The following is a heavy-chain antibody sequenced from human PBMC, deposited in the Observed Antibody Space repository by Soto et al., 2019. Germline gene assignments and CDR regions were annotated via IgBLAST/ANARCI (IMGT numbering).Heavy chain of an antibody. CDR1: GVTFSSYS. V-gene: IGHV3-21*01. CDR2: ISSSSSYI. D-gene: IGHD3-10*01. Sequence: PGGSLRLSCAASGVTFSSYSMNWVHQAPGKGLEWVSSISSSSSYIYYADSVKGRFTISRDNAKNSLYLQMNSLRAEDTAGYYCARDQSSYGAGSEYTASYYAGRDGWGQGNTVTV. J-gene: IGHJ6*02. CDR3: ARDQSSYGAGSEYTASYYAGRDG.